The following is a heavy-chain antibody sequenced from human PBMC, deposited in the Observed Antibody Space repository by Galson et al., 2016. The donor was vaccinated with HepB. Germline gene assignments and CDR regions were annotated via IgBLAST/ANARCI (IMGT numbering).Heavy chain of an antibody. D-gene: IGHD1-26*01. CDR3: AKYSGSPGDYGMDV. Sequence: SVKVSCKASGSSFSNYPVSWVRQAPGQGLVWLGGIIPFFGTTGYAQKFQGRVTITAGKSTTTVYMELGSLRSEDTAIYYCAKYSGSPGDYGMDVWGQGTTVTVSS. CDR1: GSSFSNYP. V-gene: IGHV1-69*06. CDR2: IIPFFGTT. J-gene: IGHJ6*02.